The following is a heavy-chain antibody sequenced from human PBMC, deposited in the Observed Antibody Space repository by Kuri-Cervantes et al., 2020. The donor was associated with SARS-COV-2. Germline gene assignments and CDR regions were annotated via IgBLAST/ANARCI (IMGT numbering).Heavy chain of an antibody. J-gene: IGHJ5*02. Sequence: ASVKVSCKASGYTFTSYGISWVRQAPGQGLEWMGWISAYNGNTNYAQKLQGRVTMTTDTSTSTAYMELRSLRSDDTAVYYCARDCAQQLGNINWFDPWGQGTLVTVSS. CDR2: ISAYNGNT. CDR3: ARDCAQQLGNINWFDP. D-gene: IGHD6-13*01. CDR1: GYTFTSYG. V-gene: IGHV1-18*01.